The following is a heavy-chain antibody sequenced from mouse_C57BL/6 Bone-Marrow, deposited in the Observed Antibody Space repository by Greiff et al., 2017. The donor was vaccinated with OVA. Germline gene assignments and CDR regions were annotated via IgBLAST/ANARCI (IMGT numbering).Heavy chain of an antibody. CDR1: GYSITRGYY. CDR3: ARFLEYGSSFDY. CDR2: ISYDGSN. D-gene: IGHD1-1*01. Sequence: EVQLQQSGPGLVKPSQSLSLTCSVTGYSITRGYYWNWIRQFPGNKLEWMGYISYDGSNNYNPSLKNRISITRDTSKNQFFLKLNSVTTEDTATYYCARFLEYGSSFDYWGQGTTLTVSS. J-gene: IGHJ2*01. V-gene: IGHV3-6*01.